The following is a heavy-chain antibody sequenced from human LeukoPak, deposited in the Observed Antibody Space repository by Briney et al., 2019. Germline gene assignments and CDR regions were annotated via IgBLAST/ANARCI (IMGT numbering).Heavy chain of an antibody. CDR2: IYTSGST. Sequence: SETLSLTCTVSGGSISSYYWNWIRQPAGKGLEWIGRIYTSGSTNYNPSLKSRVTISVDTSKNQFSLKLSSVTAADTAVYYCASGWEGGYYGSGSYSALLGYWGQGTLVTVSS. V-gene: IGHV4-4*07. CDR1: GGSISSYY. CDR3: ASGWEGGYYGSGSYSALLGY. D-gene: IGHD3-10*01. J-gene: IGHJ4*02.